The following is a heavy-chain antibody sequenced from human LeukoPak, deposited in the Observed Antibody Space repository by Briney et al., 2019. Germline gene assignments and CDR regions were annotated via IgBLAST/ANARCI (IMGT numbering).Heavy chain of an antibody. CDR2: IYYSGST. D-gene: IGHD1-26*01. CDR1: GGSISSYY. CDR3: ARVTPGEELLDY. Sequence: PSETLSLTCTVSGGSISSYYWSWIRQPPGKGLEWIGYIYYSGSTNYNPSLKSRVTISVDTSKNQFSLKLSSVTAADTAVYYCARVTPGEELLDYGGQGTLVTVSS. V-gene: IGHV4-59*01. J-gene: IGHJ4*02.